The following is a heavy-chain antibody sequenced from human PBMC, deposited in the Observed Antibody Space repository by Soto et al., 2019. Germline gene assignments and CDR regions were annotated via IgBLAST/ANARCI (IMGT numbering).Heavy chain of an antibody. CDR1: GFTFSTYG. Sequence: VQLVESGGGVVQPGRSLRLSCAASGFTFSTYGMHWVRQAPGKGLEWVAVISYDGSNDYYGDSVKGRFTVSRDKAKNTLYLQLDSLRPEDTAVYYCANGFHSYDTSGYETNYWGQGTLVTVSS. J-gene: IGHJ4*02. V-gene: IGHV3-30*18. CDR2: ISYDGSND. CDR3: ANGFHSYDTSGYETNY. D-gene: IGHD3-22*01.